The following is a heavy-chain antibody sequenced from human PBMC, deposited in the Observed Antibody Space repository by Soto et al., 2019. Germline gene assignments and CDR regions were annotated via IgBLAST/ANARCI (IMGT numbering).Heavy chain of an antibody. V-gene: IGHV4-31*03. Sequence: QVQLQESGPGLVKPSQTLSLTCTVSGGSISSGGHYWSWIRQHPGKGLEWIGYIYYSGSTYYNPSLKRRVTIAVDTSKNQFSLKLSSVTAADTAVYYCARAGSYYVVDYWGQGTLVTVSP. CDR2: IYYSGST. CDR3: ARAGSYYVVDY. CDR1: GGSISSGGHY. D-gene: IGHD3-10*01. J-gene: IGHJ4*02.